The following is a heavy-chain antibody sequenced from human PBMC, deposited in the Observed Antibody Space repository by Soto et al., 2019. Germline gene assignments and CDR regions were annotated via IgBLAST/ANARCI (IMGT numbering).Heavy chain of an antibody. CDR2: IYHSGST. D-gene: IGHD3-10*01. CDR1: GGSISSGGYS. V-gene: IGHV4-30-2*01. J-gene: IGHJ4*02. Sequence: QLQLQESGSGLVKPSQTLSLTCAVSGGSISSGGYSWSWIRQPPGKGLEWIGYIYHSGSTYYNPSRKSRITISVDRFKNQLSLKLSSFTAADTAMYYCARENNVLPGGYFDYWGQGTLVTVSS. CDR3: ARENNVLPGGYFDY.